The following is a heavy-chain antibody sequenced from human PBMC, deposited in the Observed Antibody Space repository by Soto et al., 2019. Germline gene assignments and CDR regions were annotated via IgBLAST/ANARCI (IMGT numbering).Heavy chain of an antibody. Sequence: LRLSCAASGFTFSSYWMHWVRQAPGKGLVWVSRINSDGSSTSYADSVKGRFTISRDNAKNTLYLQMNSLRAEDTAVYYCARVWGDYDFWSGYYWRYGMDVWGQGTTVTVSS. CDR1: GFTFSSYW. CDR2: INSDGSST. V-gene: IGHV3-74*01. D-gene: IGHD3-3*01. CDR3: ARVWGDYDFWSGYYWRYGMDV. J-gene: IGHJ6*02.